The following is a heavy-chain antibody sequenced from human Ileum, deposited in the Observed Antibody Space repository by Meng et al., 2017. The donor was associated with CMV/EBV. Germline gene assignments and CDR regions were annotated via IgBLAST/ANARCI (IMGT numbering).Heavy chain of an antibody. D-gene: IGHD6-13*01. J-gene: IGHJ4*02. CDR2: ISGSGGST. CDR3: TTAGAAGDY. Sequence: GESLKISCAASGFTFSSYAMSWVRQAPGKGLEWVSAISGSGGSTDYAAPVKGRFTISRDDSKNTLYLQMNSLKTEDTAVYYCTTAGAAGDYWGQGTLVTVSS. CDR1: GFTFSSYA. V-gene: IGHV3-23*01.